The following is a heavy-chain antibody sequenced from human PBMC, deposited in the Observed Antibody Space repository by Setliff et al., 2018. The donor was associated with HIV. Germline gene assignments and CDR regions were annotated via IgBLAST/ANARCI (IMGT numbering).Heavy chain of an antibody. J-gene: IGHJ6*03. CDR1: GGSISSDSYY. V-gene: IGHV4-39*07. CDR3: ARGRNYGSPYFYYMDV. D-gene: IGHD3-10*01. CDR2: IDHTGST. Sequence: SETLSLTCTVSGGSISSDSYYWGWIRQPPGKGLEWLGEIDHTGSTNYNLSLKSRITMSADPSKNQFSLKVRSVIAADTALYYCARGRNYGSPYFYYMDVWATGTTVTVSS.